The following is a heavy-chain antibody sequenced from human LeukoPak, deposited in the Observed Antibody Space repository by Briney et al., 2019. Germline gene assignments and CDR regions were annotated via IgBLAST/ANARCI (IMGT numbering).Heavy chain of an antibody. CDR1: GGSISSSSYY. Sequence: SETLSLTCTVSGGSISSSSYYWSWIRQPPGKGLEWIGYIYYSGSTNYNPSLKSRVTISVDTSKNQFSLKLSSVTAADTAVYYCARSIAAAGLYYFDYWGQGTLVTVSS. V-gene: IGHV4-61*05. CDR2: IYYSGST. J-gene: IGHJ4*02. CDR3: ARSIAAAGLYYFDY. D-gene: IGHD6-13*01.